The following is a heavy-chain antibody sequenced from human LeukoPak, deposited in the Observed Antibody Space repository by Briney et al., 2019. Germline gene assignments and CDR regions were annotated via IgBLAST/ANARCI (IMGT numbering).Heavy chain of an antibody. J-gene: IGHJ5*01. CDR1: GFTFSSHW. V-gene: IGHV3-74*01. CDR3: ARGSHHFNS. CDR2: INSDGSDT. Sequence: GRSLRVSCAASGFTFSSHWMQWVRQVPGKGLVWVSRINSDGSDTNYADSVKGRFTISRDNAKNTVYLQMNSLRVEDTAVYYCARGSHHFNSWGQGTLVTVSS.